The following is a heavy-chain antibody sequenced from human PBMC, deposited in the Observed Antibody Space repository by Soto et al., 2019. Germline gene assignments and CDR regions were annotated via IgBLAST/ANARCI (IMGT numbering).Heavy chain of an antibody. D-gene: IGHD2-15*01. CDR3: ARGRYCLTGRCFPNWFDS. J-gene: IGHJ5*01. CDR2: INYSGST. CDR1: GGSINSGGYY. V-gene: IGHV4-31*03. Sequence: PSETLSLTCTVSGGSINSGGYYWSWIRQHPGKGLEWIGYINYSGSTNYNPSLKSRITISRDTSKNQFSLNVTSVTAADTAVYFCARGRYCLTGRCFPNWFDSWGQGTLVTVSS.